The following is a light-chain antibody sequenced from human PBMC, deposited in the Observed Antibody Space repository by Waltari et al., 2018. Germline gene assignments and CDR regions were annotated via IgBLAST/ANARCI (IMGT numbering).Light chain of an antibody. CDR1: SSNIGAGSA. Sequence: QSVLTQPPSVSGAPGQRVTISCTGSSSNIGAGSAVHWYQHLPGTAPKLLIYGNTNRPSGVPDRFSGSKSGTSVSLAITGLQAEDEADYYCQSYDGSLSGSVFGGGTKLTVL. CDR3: QSYDGSLSGSV. V-gene: IGLV1-40*01. J-gene: IGLJ2*01. CDR2: GNT.